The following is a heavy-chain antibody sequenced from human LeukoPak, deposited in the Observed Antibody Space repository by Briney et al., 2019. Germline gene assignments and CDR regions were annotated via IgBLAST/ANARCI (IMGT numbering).Heavy chain of an antibody. CDR2: VYFTGTT. D-gene: IGHD6-19*01. CDR3: ARVATGWLAFFDS. J-gene: IGHJ4*02. Sequence: SETLSLTCTVSGGSISSGGHYWSWIRQPPGKGLEWIGRVYFTGTTHYNPSLRSRVTLSLDTSKNHFSLNLKSVTAADTAVYFCARVATGWLAFFDSWGQGILVTVSS. CDR1: GGSISSGGHY. V-gene: IGHV4-61*08.